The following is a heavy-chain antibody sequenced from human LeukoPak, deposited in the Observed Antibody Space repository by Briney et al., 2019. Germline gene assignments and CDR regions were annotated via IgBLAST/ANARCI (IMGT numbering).Heavy chain of an antibody. CDR2: IYYSGST. Sequence: SETLSLTCTVSGGSISSYYWSWIRQPPGKGLEWIGYIYYSGSTNYNPSLKSRVTISVDTSKNQFSLKLSSVTAADTAVYYCARDRRVAGMGIDYWGQGTLVTVSS. J-gene: IGHJ4*02. V-gene: IGHV4-59*01. D-gene: IGHD6-19*01. CDR3: ARDRRVAGMGIDY. CDR1: GGSISSYY.